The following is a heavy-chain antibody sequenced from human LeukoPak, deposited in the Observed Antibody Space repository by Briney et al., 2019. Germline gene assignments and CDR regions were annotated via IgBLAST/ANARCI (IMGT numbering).Heavy chain of an antibody. D-gene: IGHD1-26*01. CDR3: AKDSGGTYFYYYYYMDV. CDR2: ISAGGATI. CDR1: GFSFSTYA. V-gene: IGHV3-23*01. Sequence: GGPLRLSCAASGFSFSTYAMSWVRQAPGKGREWVSAISAGGATIYYADSVKGRFTVSRDNSKNTLYLHMNSLRAEDTAIYYCAKDSGGTYFYYYYYMDVWGKGTTVTVSS. J-gene: IGHJ6*03.